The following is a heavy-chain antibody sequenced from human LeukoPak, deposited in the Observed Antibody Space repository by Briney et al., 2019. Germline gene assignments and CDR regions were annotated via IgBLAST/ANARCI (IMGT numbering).Heavy chain of an antibody. J-gene: IGHJ3*02. Sequence: GESLKISCKGSGYSFTSYWIGWVRQMPGKGLEWMGIIYPGDSDDTRYSPSYLGQVTMSADMSISTAYLQWSSLKASDTAMYYCARRGYCSGGSCYSNPFDIWGQGTMVTVSS. V-gene: IGHV5-51*01. CDR2: IYPGDSDDT. CDR1: GYSFTSYW. CDR3: ARRGYCSGGSCYSNPFDI. D-gene: IGHD2-15*01.